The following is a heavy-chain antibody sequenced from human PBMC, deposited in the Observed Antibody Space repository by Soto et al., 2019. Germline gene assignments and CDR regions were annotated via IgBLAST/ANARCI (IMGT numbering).Heavy chain of an antibody. CDR3: ARQNYYGSGSYIYGMDV. V-gene: IGHV4-61*01. CDR2: IYYSGST. J-gene: IGHJ6*02. D-gene: IGHD3-10*01. Sequence: PSETLSLTCTVSGGSVSSGSYYWSWIRQPPGKGLEWIGYIYYSGSTNYNPSLKSRVTISVDTSKNQFSLKLSSVTAADTAVYYCARQNYYGSGSYIYGMDVWGQGTTVTVSS. CDR1: GGSVSSGSYY.